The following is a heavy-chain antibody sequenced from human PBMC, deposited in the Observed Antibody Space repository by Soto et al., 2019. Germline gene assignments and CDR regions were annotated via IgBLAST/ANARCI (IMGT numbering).Heavy chain of an antibody. J-gene: IGHJ6*02. CDR2: ISGSGGST. V-gene: IGHV3-23*01. Sequence: EVQLLESGGGLVQPGGSLRLSCAASGFTFSSYAMSWVRQAPGKGLEWVSAISGSGGSTYYADSVKGRFTISRDNSKNTLYLQMNSLRAEDTAVYYCAKRQKGRSRDYYYYYYGMDVWGQGTTVTVSS. CDR1: GFTFSSYA. CDR3: AKRQKGRSRDYYYYYYGMDV. D-gene: IGHD3-10*01.